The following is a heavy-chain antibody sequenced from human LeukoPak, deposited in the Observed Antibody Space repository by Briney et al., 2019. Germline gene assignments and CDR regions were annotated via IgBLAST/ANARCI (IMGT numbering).Heavy chain of an antibody. CDR1: GYTFTSFD. V-gene: IGHV1-8*03. CDR2: MNPNSGNT. Sequence: ASVKVSCKSSGYTFTSFDINWVRQAAGQGLEWMGWMNPNSGNTDYAQKFQGRLTITRNTSITTAYMELSSLRSDDTAVYYCARVAPASYYDFWSGYDHWGQGTLVTVSS. CDR3: ARVAPASYYDFWSGYDH. J-gene: IGHJ4*02. D-gene: IGHD3-3*01.